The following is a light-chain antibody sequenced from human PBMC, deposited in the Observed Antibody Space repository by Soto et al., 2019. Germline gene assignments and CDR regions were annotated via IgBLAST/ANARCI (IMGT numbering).Light chain of an antibody. CDR2: EVT. V-gene: IGLV2-14*01. Sequence: QSALTQPASVSGSPGQSITISCTGTSSDVGGYNYVSWYQLHPGKAPQLMIYEVTNRPSGVSNRFSGSKSGNTASLTISGLQAEDEADYFCSSYTSGSALEVFGGGTKLTVL. CDR3: SSYTSGSALEV. CDR1: SSDVGGYNY. J-gene: IGLJ2*01.